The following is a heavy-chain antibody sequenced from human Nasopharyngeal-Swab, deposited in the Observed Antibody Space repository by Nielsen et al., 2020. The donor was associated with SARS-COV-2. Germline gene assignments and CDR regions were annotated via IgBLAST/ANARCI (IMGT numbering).Heavy chain of an antibody. J-gene: IGHJ4*02. V-gene: IGHV4-34*01. Sequence: WIRQPPGKGLEWIGEINHSGSTNYNPPLKSRVTISVDTSKNQFSLKLSSVTAADTAVYYCARGSLVVVTIAPFDYWGQGTLVTVSS. CDR2: INHSGST. CDR3: ARGSLVVVTIAPFDY. D-gene: IGHD3-22*01.